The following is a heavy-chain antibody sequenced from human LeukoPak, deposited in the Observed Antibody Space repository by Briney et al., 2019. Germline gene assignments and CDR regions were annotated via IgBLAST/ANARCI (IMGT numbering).Heavy chain of an antibody. CDR3: ARQNHWFDP. Sequence: SGTLSLTCPVSGGSISSSSYYWGWIRQPPGKGLEWIGSIYYSGSTYYNPSLKSRVTISVDTSKNQFSLKLSSVTAADTAVYYCARQNHWFDPWGQGTLVTVSS. J-gene: IGHJ5*02. CDR2: IYYSGST. CDR1: GGSISSSSYY. V-gene: IGHV4-39*01.